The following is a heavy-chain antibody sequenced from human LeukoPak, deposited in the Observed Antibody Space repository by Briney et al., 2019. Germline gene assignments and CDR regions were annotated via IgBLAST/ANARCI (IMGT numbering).Heavy chain of an antibody. V-gene: IGHV3-21*01. D-gene: IGHD4-17*01. CDR3: ARDLDGDFNY. CDR2: VSTSGSYI. CDR1: GFTFGSYS. Sequence: PGGSLRLSCAVSGFTFGSYSMNWVRQAPGKGLEWVSFVSTSGSYIYYADSVKGRFTISRDNAKNSLYLQMNSLRAEDTAVYYCARDLDGDFNYWGQGTLVTVSS. J-gene: IGHJ4*02.